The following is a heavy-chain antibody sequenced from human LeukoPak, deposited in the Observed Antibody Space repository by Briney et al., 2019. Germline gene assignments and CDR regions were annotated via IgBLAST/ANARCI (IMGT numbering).Heavy chain of an antibody. D-gene: IGHD4-23*01. CDR1: GGTFSSYA. CDR3: ARHPGTNYGGNSAGDH. J-gene: IGHJ4*02. CDR2: IIPIFGTA. Sequence: ASVKVSCKASGGTFSSYAISWVRQAPGQGLEWMGGIIPIFGTANYAQKFQGRVTITADKSTSTAYMELSSLRSDDTAVYYCARHPGTNYGGNSAGDHWGQGTLVTVSS. V-gene: IGHV1-69*06.